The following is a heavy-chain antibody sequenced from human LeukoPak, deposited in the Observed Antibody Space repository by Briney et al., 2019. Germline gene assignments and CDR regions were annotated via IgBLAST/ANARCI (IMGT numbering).Heavy chain of an antibody. V-gene: IGHV4-59*01. CDR1: GGSMNNYH. CDR3: ARGWSGVPYWFDP. J-gene: IGHJ5*01. CDR2: IYYGGST. D-gene: IGHD3-3*01. Sequence: PWETLCLTCNVSGGSMNNYHWNWIRQAPGKGLEWIGYIYYGGSTNYNPSLKSRVTISVDASDNQSFLKLTSVTAADTAVYYCARGWSGVPYWFDPWGQGTLVTVSS.